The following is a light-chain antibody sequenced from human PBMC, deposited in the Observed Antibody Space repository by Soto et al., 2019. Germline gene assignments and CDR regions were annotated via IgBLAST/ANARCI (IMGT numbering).Light chain of an antibody. V-gene: IGKV3-11*01. CDR2: DAY. CDR1: QSFRGL. Sequence: EVVLTQSPVTLSLSPGDRATLSCRASQSFRGLLAWYQQKPGQAPRLLIYDAYNRATGIPPRFSGSGSGTDFTLTISSLEPEDSAVYYCRQRHMWPITFGQGTRLEIK. J-gene: IGKJ5*01. CDR3: RQRHMWPIT.